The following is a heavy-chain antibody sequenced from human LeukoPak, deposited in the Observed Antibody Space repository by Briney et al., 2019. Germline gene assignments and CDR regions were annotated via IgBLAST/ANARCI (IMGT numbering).Heavy chain of an antibody. CDR3: ANEPTYGSGSYEDY. J-gene: IGHJ4*02. CDR1: GFTFSSYA. CDR2: ISYDGSNK. Sequence: GGSLRLSCAASGFTFSSYAMHWVRQAPGKGLEWVAVISYDGSNKYYADSVKGRFTISRDNSKNTLYLQMNSLRAEDTAVYYCANEPTYGSGSYEDYWGQGTLVTVSS. D-gene: IGHD3-10*01. V-gene: IGHV3-30-3*02.